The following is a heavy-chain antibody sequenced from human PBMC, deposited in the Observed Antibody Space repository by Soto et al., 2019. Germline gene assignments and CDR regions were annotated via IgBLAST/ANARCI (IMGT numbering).Heavy chain of an antibody. CDR3: VRGDALDF. V-gene: IGHV3-7*04. CDR2: INEDGADK. Sequence: EVELVESGGGLVQPGGSLRLSCAASGFTFSKYWMSWVRQAPGTGLEWVANINEDGADKYYLESVKGRFTISRDNVENSVHLLTHGLRVEDTAVFYSVRGDALDFWGQGTMVTGSS. J-gene: IGHJ3*01. CDR1: GFTFSKYW.